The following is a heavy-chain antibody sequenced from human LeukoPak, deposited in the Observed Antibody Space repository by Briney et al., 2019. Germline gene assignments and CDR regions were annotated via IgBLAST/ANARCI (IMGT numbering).Heavy chain of an antibody. J-gene: IGHJ6*02. CDR2: ISAYNGNT. Sequence: ASVKVSCKASGYTFTSYGISWVRQAPGQGHEWMGWISAYNGNTNYAQKLQGRVTMTTDTSTSTAYMELRSLRSDDTAVYYCARDSRYYDFWSGFGYYYYGMDVWGQGTTVTVSS. CDR3: ARDSRYYDFWSGFGYYYYGMDV. CDR1: GYTFTSYG. V-gene: IGHV1-18*01. D-gene: IGHD3-3*01.